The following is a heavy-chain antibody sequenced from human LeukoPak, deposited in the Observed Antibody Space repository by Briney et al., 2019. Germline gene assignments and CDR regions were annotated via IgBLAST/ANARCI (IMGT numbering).Heavy chain of an antibody. V-gene: IGHV4-31*03. CDR3: ARDLRYYGSGSYSWFDP. D-gene: IGHD3-10*01. J-gene: IGHJ5*02. Sequence: SETLSLTCTVSGGSISSGGYYWSWIRQRPGKGLEWIGYIYYSGSTYYNPSLKSRVTISVDTSKNQFSLKLSSVTAADTAVYYCARDLRYYGSGSYSWFDPWGQGTLVTVSS. CDR1: GGSISSGGYY. CDR2: IYYSGST.